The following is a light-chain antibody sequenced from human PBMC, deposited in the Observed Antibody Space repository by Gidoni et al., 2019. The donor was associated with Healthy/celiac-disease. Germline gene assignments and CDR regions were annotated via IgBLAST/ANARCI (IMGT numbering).Light chain of an antibody. CDR1: QSVSSN. CDR3: QQYNNWPT. J-gene: IGKJ5*01. V-gene: IGKV3-15*01. CDR2: GAS. Sequence: ELVMTQPPATLSVSPGERATLSCRASQSVSSNLAWYQQKPGQAPRLLIYGASTRATGIPARCSGSGSGTEFTLTISSLQSEDFAVYYCQQYNNWPTFGQGTRLEIK.